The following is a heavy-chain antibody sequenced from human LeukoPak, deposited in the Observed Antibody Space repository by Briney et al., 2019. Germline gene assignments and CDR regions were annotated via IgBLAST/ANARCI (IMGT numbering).Heavy chain of an antibody. V-gene: IGHV4-59*12. CDR3: ASGGFPNWFDP. Sequence: PSETLSLTCTVSGGSISSYYWSWIRQPPGKGLEWIGYIYYSGSTYYNPSLKSRVTISVDTSKNQFSLKLSSVTAADTAVYYCASGGFPNWFDPWGQGTLVTVSS. D-gene: IGHD4-23*01. CDR2: IYYSGST. J-gene: IGHJ5*02. CDR1: GGSISSYY.